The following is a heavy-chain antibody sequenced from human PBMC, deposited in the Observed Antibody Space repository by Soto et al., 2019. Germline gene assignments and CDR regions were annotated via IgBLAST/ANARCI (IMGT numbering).Heavy chain of an antibody. CDR1: GFSLSNYA. CDR2: ISGSGSNI. V-gene: IGHV3-23*01. Sequence: GGSLRLSCTVSGFSLSNYAMSWVRQAPGKGLEWVSAISGSGSNIYYIDSVKGRFTISRDKSKTTLFLQMSNLRVEDTALYYCAKGGITLVRGSFDYWGQGALVTVSS. D-gene: IGHD3-10*01. J-gene: IGHJ4*02. CDR3: AKGGITLVRGSFDY.